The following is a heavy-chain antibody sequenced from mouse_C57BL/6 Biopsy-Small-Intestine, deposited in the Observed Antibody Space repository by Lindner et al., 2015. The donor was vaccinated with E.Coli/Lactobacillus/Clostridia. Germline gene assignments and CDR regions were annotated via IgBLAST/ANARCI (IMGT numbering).Heavy chain of an antibody. CDR3: ARHSNYRPYYFDY. CDR1: GYSFTGYF. J-gene: IGHJ2*01. D-gene: IGHD2-5*01. V-gene: IGHV1-20*01. CDR2: INPYNGDT. Sequence: VQLQESGPELVKPGASVKMSCKASGYSFTGYFMNWVKQSHGKSLEWIGRINPYNGDTFYNQKFKGKATLTVDKSSSTAHMELRSLTSEDSALYYCARHSNYRPYYFDYWGPRHHSHSLL.